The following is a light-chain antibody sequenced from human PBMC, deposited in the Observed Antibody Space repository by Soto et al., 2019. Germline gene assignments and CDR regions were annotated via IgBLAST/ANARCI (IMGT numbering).Light chain of an antibody. Sequence: EIVLTQSPATLSFSPGERATLSCRASQSISGYLSWYQHKPGPDPRILIYDASNRATGLPARFSGSGSGTDFTLTISSLEPEDFAVYYCTQRSNSPTFGQRTRLEIK. V-gene: IGKV3-11*01. CDR3: TQRSNSPT. CDR1: QSISGY. J-gene: IGKJ5*01. CDR2: DAS.